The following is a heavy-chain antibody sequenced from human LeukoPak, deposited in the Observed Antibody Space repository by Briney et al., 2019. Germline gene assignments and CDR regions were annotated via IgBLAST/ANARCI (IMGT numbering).Heavy chain of an antibody. J-gene: IGHJ3*02. CDR2: IYYSGST. D-gene: IGHD3-3*01. V-gene: IGHV4-59*01. CDR3: ARVGYYDFWSGPDAFDI. Sequence: SETLSFTCTVSGGSISSYYWSWIRQPPGKGLEWIGYIYYSGSTNYNPSLKSRVTISVDTSKNQFSLKLSSVTAADTAVYYCARVGYYDFWSGPDAFDIWGQGTMVTVSS. CDR1: GGSISSYY.